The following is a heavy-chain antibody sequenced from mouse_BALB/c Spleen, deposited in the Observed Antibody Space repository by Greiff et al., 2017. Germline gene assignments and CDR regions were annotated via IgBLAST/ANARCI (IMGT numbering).Heavy chain of an antibody. D-gene: IGHD1-2*01. J-gene: IGHJ4*01. CDR2: IDPENGDT. CDR3: NGLSAYYYAMDY. CDR1: GFNIKDYY. Sequence: EVKLQQSGAELVRSGASVKLSCTASGFNIKDYYMHWVKQRPEQGLEWIGWIDPENGDTEYAPKFQGKATMTADTSSNTAYLQLSSLTSEDTAVYYCNGLSAYYYAMDYWGQGTSVTVSS. V-gene: IGHV14-4*02.